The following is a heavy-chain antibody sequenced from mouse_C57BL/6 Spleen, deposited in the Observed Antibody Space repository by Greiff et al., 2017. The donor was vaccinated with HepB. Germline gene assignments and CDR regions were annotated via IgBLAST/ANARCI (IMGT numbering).Heavy chain of an antibody. CDR2: IDPSDSET. CDR1: GYTFTRYW. J-gene: IGHJ4*01. Sequence: QVQLKQPGAELVRPGSSVKLSCKASGYTFTRYWMHWVKQRPIQGLEWIGNIDPSDSETNYNQKFKDKATLTVDKTSSTASMQVSSLTSEDSAVYYCARERTYAMDYWGQGTSVTVSS. CDR3: ARERTYAMDY. V-gene: IGHV1-52*01.